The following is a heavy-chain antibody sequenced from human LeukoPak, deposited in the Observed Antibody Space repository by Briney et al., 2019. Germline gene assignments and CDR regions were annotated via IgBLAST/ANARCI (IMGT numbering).Heavy chain of an antibody. Sequence: ASVTVSCKASGYTFTSYGISWVRQAPGQGLEWMGWISAYNGNTNYAQKLQGRVTMTTDTSTSTAYMELRSLRSDDTAVYYCARDCSSTSCYSFQHWGQGTLVTVSS. CDR3: ARDCSSTSCYSFQH. CDR1: GYTFTSYG. D-gene: IGHD2-2*02. J-gene: IGHJ1*01. V-gene: IGHV1-18*01. CDR2: ISAYNGNT.